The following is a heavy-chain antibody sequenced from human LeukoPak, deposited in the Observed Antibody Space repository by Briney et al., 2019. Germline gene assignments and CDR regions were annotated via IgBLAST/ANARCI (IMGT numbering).Heavy chain of an antibody. J-gene: IGHJ4*02. CDR3: ARALSRGYSGYDYGLGY. CDR2: ISASNGNT. Sequence: ASVKVSCTASGYTFASYGISWVRRAPGQGLEWMGWISASNGNTNYAQKLQGRVTMTTETSTSTAYMELRSLRSDDTAVYYCARALSRGYSGYDYGLGYWGQGTLVTVSS. CDR1: GYTFASYG. D-gene: IGHD5-12*01. V-gene: IGHV1-18*01.